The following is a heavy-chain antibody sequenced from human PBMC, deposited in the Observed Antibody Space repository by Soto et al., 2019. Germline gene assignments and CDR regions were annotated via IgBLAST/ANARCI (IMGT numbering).Heavy chain of an antibody. Sequence: EVQLVESGGGLVQPGGSLRLSCAASGFTFSSYWMHWVRQVPGEGLMWVSRINPDGGRTKYADSVKGRFTISRDNAKNTLYLQMDSLRAEDTAVYYCARVKLGSYDWVDPWGQGTLVTVSS. CDR3: ARVKLGSYDWVDP. CDR2: INPDGGRT. V-gene: IGHV3-74*01. J-gene: IGHJ5*02. D-gene: IGHD3-16*01. CDR1: GFTFSSYW.